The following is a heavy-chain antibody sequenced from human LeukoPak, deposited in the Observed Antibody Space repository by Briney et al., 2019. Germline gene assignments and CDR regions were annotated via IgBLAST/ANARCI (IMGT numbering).Heavy chain of an antibody. Sequence: SETLSLTCTVSGGSIGSRGYYWTWIRQHPVKGLEWMGYDFYSGAAYYNPALRSRVTISLDTSRNQFSLTLTSLSAADTAVYYCARYGDYGTEGYFYMDVWGKGTMVTVSS. CDR3: ARYGDYGTEGYFYMDV. CDR1: GGSIGSRGYY. CDR2: DFYSGAA. D-gene: IGHD4-17*01. J-gene: IGHJ6*03. V-gene: IGHV4-31*03.